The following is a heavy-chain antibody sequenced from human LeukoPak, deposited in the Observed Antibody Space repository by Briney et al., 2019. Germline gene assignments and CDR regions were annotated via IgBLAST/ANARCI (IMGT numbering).Heavy chain of an antibody. CDR1: GFTLSSYA. Sequence: GGSLRLSCAASGFTLSSYAMHWVRQAPGKGLDWVAVISYDGSNIYYADSVKGRFTISRDNSKNTLYLQMNSLRAEDTAMYYCARSFEGATTYYYYGMDVWGQGTTVTVSS. CDR2: ISYDGSNI. J-gene: IGHJ6*02. V-gene: IGHV3-30-3*01. D-gene: IGHD1-26*01. CDR3: ARSFEGATTYYYYGMDV.